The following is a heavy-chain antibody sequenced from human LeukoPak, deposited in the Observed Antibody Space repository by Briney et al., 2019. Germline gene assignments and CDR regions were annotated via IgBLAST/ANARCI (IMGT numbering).Heavy chain of an antibody. CDR2: IVGGGGTT. CDR1: GFTFSSYA. J-gene: IGHJ4*02. Sequence: GGSLRLSCAASGFTFSSYAMSWVRQAPGKGLEWVSAIVGGGGTTYYADSVKGRFSISRDNSKNTLYLQLSSLRAEDTAVYYCAKGFLRGCSYAFDYWGQGALVTVSS. D-gene: IGHD5-18*01. V-gene: IGHV3-23*01. CDR3: AKGFLRGCSYAFDY.